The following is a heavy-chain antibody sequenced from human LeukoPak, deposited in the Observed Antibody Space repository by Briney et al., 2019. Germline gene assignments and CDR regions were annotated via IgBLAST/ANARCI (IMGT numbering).Heavy chain of an antibody. CDR2: ISSNGGST. Sequence: PGGSLRLSCAASGFTFSSYAMHWVRRAPGKGLEYVSAISSNGGSTYYANSVKGRFTISRDNSKNTLYLQMGSLRAEDMAVYYCARDQSGSYPEYYFDYWGQGTLVTVSS. CDR3: ARDQSGSYPEYYFDY. V-gene: IGHV3-64*01. CDR1: GFTFSSYA. D-gene: IGHD1-26*01. J-gene: IGHJ4*02.